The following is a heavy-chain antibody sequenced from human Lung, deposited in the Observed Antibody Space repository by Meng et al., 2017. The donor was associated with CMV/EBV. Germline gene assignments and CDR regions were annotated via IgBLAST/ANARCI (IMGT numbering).Heavy chain of an antibody. CDR2: ISSSSSYI. Sequence: SCAASGFTFSSYSMNWVRQAPGKGLEWVSSISSSSSYIYYADSVKGRFTISRDNAKNSLYLQMNSLRAEDTAVYYCARDHRTSIAAAGTVDYWGPGKLV. V-gene: IGHV3-21*01. J-gene: IGHJ4*02. D-gene: IGHD6-13*01. CDR3: ARDHRTSIAAAGTVDY. CDR1: GFTFSSYS.